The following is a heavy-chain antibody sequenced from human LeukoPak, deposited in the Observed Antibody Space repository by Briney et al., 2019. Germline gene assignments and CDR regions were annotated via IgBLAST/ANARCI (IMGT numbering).Heavy chain of an antibody. Sequence: GESLKIPCWGSGYSFTSYWIGRGRQMPGEGLEWMGFIYRGDCDTRYSPSFQGQVTISADKSISTAYLQWSSLKASDTAMYYCARQVTGIAAAGTPGGDYYYYYMDVWGKGTTVTVSS. CDR2: IYRGDCDT. CDR3: ARQVTGIAAAGTPGGDYYYYYMDV. CDR1: GYSFTSYW. D-gene: IGHD6-13*01. J-gene: IGHJ6*03. V-gene: IGHV5-51*01.